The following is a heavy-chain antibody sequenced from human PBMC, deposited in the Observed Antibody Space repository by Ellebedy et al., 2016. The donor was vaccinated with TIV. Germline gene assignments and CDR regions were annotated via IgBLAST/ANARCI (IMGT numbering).Heavy chain of an antibody. CDR3: AREPAITYWYFDP. D-gene: IGHD2-2*01. CDR1: GFTFSSYS. CDR2: ISSDGCIQ. J-gene: IGHJ2*01. Sequence: GESLKISCEASGFTFSSYSLHWLRQAPGKRLEWVAVISSDGCIQDFVHSVRGRFAISRDNSKSTLYLQMNNLRPEDTGVYCCAREPAITYWYFDPWGRGTRVTVSP. V-gene: IGHV3-30*09.